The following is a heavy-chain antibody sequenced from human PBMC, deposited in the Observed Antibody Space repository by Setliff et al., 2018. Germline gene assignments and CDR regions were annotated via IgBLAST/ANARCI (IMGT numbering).Heavy chain of an antibody. Sequence: PSETLSLTCSVSGGSINRDYWNWIRQPPGKGLEWLGYIHYSGNTNYNPSLKSRVTISFNTSKNQISLNLSSVTPADTAVYYCARHGPTRTDSWFDSFDVWGQGTKVTVSS. CDR2: IHYSGNT. J-gene: IGHJ3*01. V-gene: IGHV4-59*01. CDR3: ARHGPTRTDSWFDSFDV. D-gene: IGHD2-8*01. CDR1: GGSINRDY.